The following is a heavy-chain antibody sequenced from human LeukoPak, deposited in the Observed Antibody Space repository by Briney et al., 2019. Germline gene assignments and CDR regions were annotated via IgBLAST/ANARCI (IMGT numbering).Heavy chain of an antibody. Sequence: GASVKVSCKASGYTFTGYYLHWVRQAPGQGLEWMGWISAYNGNTNYAQKLQGRVTMATDTSTSTAYMELRSLRSDDTAVYYCAISSIAALGPDYWGQGTLVTVSS. D-gene: IGHD6-6*01. CDR1: GYTFTGYY. J-gene: IGHJ4*02. CDR3: AISSIAALGPDY. CDR2: ISAYNGNT. V-gene: IGHV1-18*04.